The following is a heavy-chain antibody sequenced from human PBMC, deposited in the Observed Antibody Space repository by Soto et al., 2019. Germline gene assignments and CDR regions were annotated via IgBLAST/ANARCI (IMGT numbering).Heavy chain of an antibody. D-gene: IGHD1-26*01. CDR1: GFTFSSYG. J-gene: IGHJ4*02. CDR3: ARVSEGGSYYGGLDY. Sequence: QVQLVESGGGVVQPGRSLSLSCAASGFTFSSYGMHWVRQAPVKGLEWVAVIWYDGNIKYYADSVKGRFTISRDNSKNTLVLQMNSLRAEDTAVYYCARVSEGGSYYGGLDYWGQGTLVSVSS. V-gene: IGHV3-33*01. CDR2: IWYDGNIK.